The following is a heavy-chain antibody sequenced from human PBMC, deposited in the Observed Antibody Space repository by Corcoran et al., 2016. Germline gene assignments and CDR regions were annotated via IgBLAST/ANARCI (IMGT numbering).Heavy chain of an antibody. V-gene: IGHV1-2*06. CDR1: GYTFTGYY. J-gene: IGHJ5*01. CDR3: ARGGSTVSSPADS. Sequence: QVQLVQSGAEVRKPGASVKVSCKASGYTFTGYYIHWLRQAPGQGLEWMGRINPNSGGTNYAQTFQGRVTVTRDTSINTAYMELSSLRSDDTAVYYWARGGSTVSSPADSWGQGTLVTVSS. D-gene: IGHD4-17*01. CDR2: INPNSGGT.